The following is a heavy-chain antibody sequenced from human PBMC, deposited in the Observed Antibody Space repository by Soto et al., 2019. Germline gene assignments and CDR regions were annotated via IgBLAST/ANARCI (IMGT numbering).Heavy chain of an antibody. CDR1: GFTFSSYG. CDR3: ARELVNYRIGGYGMAV. D-gene: IGHD1-7*01. CDR2: IWYDGSNK. J-gene: IGHJ6*02. V-gene: IGHV3-33*01. Sequence: QVQLVESGGGVVQPGRSLRLSCAASGFTFSSYGMHWVRQAPGKGLEWVAVIWYDGSNKYYADSVKGRFTISRDHSKNTLYLQMNSLRAEDTAVYYCARELVNYRIGGYGMAVWGQGTTVTVSS.